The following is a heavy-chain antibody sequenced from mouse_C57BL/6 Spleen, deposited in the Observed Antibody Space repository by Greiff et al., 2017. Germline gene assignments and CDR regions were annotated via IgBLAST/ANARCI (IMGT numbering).Heavy chain of an antibody. V-gene: IGHV2-3*01. CDR3: ATLGAPSVPGAY. CDR1: GFSLTSSG. D-gene: IGHD3-2*02. Sequence: VKLQESGPGLVAPSQPLSITCTVLGFSLTSSGVSWVRQPPGKGLEWLGVRWGDGGANHHSALISRLSLSTDNSKNQVCIKLNRRQTDDTATYYCATLGAPSVPGAYWGQGTLVTVSA. J-gene: IGHJ3*01. CDR2: RWGDGGA.